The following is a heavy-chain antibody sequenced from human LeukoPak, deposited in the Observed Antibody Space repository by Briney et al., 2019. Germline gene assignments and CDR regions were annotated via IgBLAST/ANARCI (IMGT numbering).Heavy chain of an antibody. Sequence: PGGSLRLSCAASGFTFSSYAMGWVRQAPGKGLESVSAITASGGNTYYADSVKGRFTISRDNSKNTLYLQVDSLRAEDTAVYYCAKGNGYSYGRYYFDYWGQGTLVTVSS. D-gene: IGHD5-18*01. CDR3: AKGNGYSYGRYYFDY. CDR1: GFTFSSYA. V-gene: IGHV3-23*01. CDR2: ITASGGNT. J-gene: IGHJ4*02.